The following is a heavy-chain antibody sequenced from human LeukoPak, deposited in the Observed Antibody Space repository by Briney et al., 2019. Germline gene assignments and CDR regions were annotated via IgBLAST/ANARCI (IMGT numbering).Heavy chain of an antibody. CDR2: IIPILGIA. CDR1: GGTFSSYT. V-gene: IGHV1-69*02. J-gene: IGHJ6*02. CDR3: ARMSSGSYFGRYYYYGMDV. D-gene: IGHD3-10*01. Sequence: SVKVSCKASGGTFSSYTISWVRQGPGQGLEWMGRIIPILGIANYAQKFQGRVTITADKSTSTAYMELSSLRSEDTAVYYCARMSSGSYFGRYYYYGMDVWGQGTTVTVSS.